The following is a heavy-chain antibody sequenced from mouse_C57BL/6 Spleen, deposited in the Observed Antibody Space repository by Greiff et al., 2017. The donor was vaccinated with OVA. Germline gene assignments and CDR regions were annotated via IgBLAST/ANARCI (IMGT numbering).Heavy chain of an antibody. J-gene: IGHJ1*03. CDR3: ARAGLRDWYFDV. CDR2: ISYDGSN. D-gene: IGHD2-2*01. CDR1: GYSITSGYY. Sequence: VQLKESGPGLVKPSQSLSLTCSVTGYSITSGYYWNWIRQFPGNKLEWMGYISYDGSNNYNPSLKNRISITRDTSKNQLFLKLNSVTTEDTATYYCARAGLRDWYFDVWGTGTTVTVSS. V-gene: IGHV3-6*01.